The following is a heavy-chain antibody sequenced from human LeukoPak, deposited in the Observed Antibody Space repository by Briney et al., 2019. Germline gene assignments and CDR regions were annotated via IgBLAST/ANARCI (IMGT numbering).Heavy chain of an antibody. CDR2: IRNKVNSHTT. CDR3: VAMLRGVGY. J-gene: IGHJ4*02. Sequence: GGSLRLSCAASGFTFSDHYMDWVRQAPGKGLEWVGRIRNKVNSHTTEYSASVKGRFTISRDDSTNSVYQQMNSLKTEDTAVYYCVAMLRGVGYWGQGTLVTVSS. D-gene: IGHD3-10*01. CDR1: GFTFSDHY. V-gene: IGHV3-72*01.